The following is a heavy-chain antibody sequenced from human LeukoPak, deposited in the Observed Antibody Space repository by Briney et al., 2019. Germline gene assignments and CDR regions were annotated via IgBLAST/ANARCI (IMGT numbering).Heavy chain of an antibody. CDR2: IYPGDSDT. CDR3: ARRYSDSQIDY. D-gene: IGHD4-11*01. V-gene: IGHV5-51*01. Sequence: GASLKISCKGSGYSFTSYWIGWVRQMPGKGLEWMGIIYPGDSDTRYSPSFQGQVTISADKSIGTAYMQWSSLKASDTAMYYCARRYSDSQIDYWGQGTLVTVSS. J-gene: IGHJ4*02. CDR1: GYSFTSYW.